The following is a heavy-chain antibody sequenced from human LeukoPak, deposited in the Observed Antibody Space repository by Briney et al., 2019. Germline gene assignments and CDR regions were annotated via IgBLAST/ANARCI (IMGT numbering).Heavy chain of an antibody. V-gene: IGHV1-18*04. D-gene: IGHD3-10*01. CDR3: ARDLLKLLWFGEHFDY. Sequence: ASVKVSCKASGYTFTGYYMHWVRQAPGQGLEWMGWISAYNGNTNYAQKLQGRVTMTTDTSTSTAYMELRSLRSDDTAVYYCARDLLKLLWFGEHFDYWGQGTLVTVSS. J-gene: IGHJ4*02. CDR2: ISAYNGNT. CDR1: GYTFTGYY.